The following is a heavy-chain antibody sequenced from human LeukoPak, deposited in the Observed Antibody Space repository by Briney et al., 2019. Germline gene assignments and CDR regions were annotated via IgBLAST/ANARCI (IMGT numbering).Heavy chain of an antibody. D-gene: IGHD6-13*01. CDR3: AKRTSAAGGTFDY. CDR2: ISYDGSNK. Sequence: GGSLRLSCAASGFTFSSYAMHWVRQAPGKGLEWVAVISYDGSNKYYADSVKGRFTISRDNSKNTLYLQMNSLRAEDTAVYYCAKRTSAAGGTFDYWGQGTLVTVSS. V-gene: IGHV3-30-3*02. CDR1: GFTFSSYA. J-gene: IGHJ4*02.